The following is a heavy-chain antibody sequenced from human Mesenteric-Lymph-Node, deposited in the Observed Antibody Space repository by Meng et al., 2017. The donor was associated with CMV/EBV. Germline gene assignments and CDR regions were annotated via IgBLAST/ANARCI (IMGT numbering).Heavy chain of an antibody. D-gene: IGHD3-10*01. CDR3: ARGVPYGSGSYSGTVFDY. V-gene: IGHV1-46*02. Sequence: TFNSYYMHWGRQAPGQGLEWMGIINPSGGSTSYAQKFQGRVTITADKSTSTAYMELSSLRSEDTAVYYCARGVPYGSGSYSGTVFDYWGQGTLVTVSS. J-gene: IGHJ4*02. CDR2: INPSGGST. CDR1: TFNSYY.